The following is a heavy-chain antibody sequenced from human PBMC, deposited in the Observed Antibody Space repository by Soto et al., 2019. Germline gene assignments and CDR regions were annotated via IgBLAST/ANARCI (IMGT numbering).Heavy chain of an antibody. Sequence: LGESLKISCKVSGYSFTTYWIGWVRQMPGKGLEWMGIIYPGDSDTRYSPSFQGQVTISADKSTSTAYLQWSSLKASDTAMYYCARRDDSPTAEYFQHWGQGTLVTVSS. CDR2: IYPGDSDT. J-gene: IGHJ1*01. CDR3: ARRDDSPTAEYFQH. V-gene: IGHV5-51*01. D-gene: IGHD2-21*01. CDR1: GYSFTTYW.